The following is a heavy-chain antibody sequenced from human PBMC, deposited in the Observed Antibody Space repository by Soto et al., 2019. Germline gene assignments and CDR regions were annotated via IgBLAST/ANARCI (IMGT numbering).Heavy chain of an antibody. CDR3: ARGGYSYCYGAPFDF. D-gene: IGHD5-18*01. V-gene: IGHV3-74*01. CDR2: IYSDGSST. CDR1: GFTFSSYW. J-gene: IGHJ4*02. Sequence: GGSLRLSCAASGFTFSSYWMHWVRQAPGKGLVWVSRIYSDGSSTSYADSVKGRFTISRDNAKNTLYLQMNSLRAEDTAVYYCARGGYSYCYGAPFDFWGQGTLVTVSS.